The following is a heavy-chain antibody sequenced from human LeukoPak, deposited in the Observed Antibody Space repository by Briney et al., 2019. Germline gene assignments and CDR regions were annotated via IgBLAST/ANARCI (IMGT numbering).Heavy chain of an antibody. CDR1: GLTFSSYA. V-gene: IGHV3-23*01. Sequence: GGSLRLSCAASGLTFSSYAMSWVRQAPGKGLEWVSAISGSGGRTYYADSVKGRFTISRDNSKNTLYLQMNSLRAGDTAVYYCAKAPIAAAAGSPFDYWGQGTLVTVSS. CDR3: AKAPIAAAAGSPFDY. CDR2: ISGSGGRT. D-gene: IGHD6-13*01. J-gene: IGHJ4*02.